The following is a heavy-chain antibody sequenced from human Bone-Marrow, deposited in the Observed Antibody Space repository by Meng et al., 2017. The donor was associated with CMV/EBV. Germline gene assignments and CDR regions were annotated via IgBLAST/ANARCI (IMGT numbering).Heavy chain of an antibody. J-gene: IGHJ3*02. V-gene: IGHV4-31*03. CDR1: GGSISSGGYY. Sequence: SETLSLTCTVSGGSISSGGYYWGWIRQHPGKGLEWIGYIYYSGSTYYNPSLKSRVTISVDTSKNQFSLKLSSVTAADTAVYYCARVDRITIFGVVMDDAFDIWGQGTMVTVSS. CDR3: ARVDRITIFGVVMDDAFDI. CDR2: IYYSGST. D-gene: IGHD3-3*01.